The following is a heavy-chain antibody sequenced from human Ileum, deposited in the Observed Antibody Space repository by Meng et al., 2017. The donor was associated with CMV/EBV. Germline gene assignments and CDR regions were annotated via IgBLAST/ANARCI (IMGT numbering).Heavy chain of an antibody. Sequence: LDRVPSGFPGSQNELGGVRQAPGKGLEWVSVIYSNDDTYYADSVKGRFTISRDNSKNMLYLQMSSLRTEDTAVYYCAKDDPGGILWFWGQGTLVTVSS. V-gene: IGHV3-66*03. D-gene: IGHD2-21*01. CDR3: AKDDPGGILWF. CDR1: GFPGSQNE. J-gene: IGHJ4*02. CDR2: IYSNDDT.